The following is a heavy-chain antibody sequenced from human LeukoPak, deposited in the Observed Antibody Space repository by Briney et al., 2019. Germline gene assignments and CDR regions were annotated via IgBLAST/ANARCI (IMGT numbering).Heavy chain of an antibody. CDR2: INDNGGRT. Sequence: QSGGSLRLSRSASGFTFSRYAMHWVRQAPGKGLEYVSGINDNGGRTHYGNSVKGRFSISRDNSKNTLHLQISTLRAEDTALYYCVKDVGGSYAFDYWGQGILVTVAS. CDR3: VKDVGGSYAFDY. D-gene: IGHD1-26*01. J-gene: IGHJ4*02. CDR1: GFTFSRYA. V-gene: IGHV3-64D*09.